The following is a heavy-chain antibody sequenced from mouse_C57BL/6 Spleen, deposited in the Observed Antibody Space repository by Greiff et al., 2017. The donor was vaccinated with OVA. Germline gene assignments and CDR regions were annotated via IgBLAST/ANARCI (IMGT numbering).Heavy chain of an antibody. Sequence: QVQLQQPGAELVMPGASVKLSCKASGYTFPSYWIHWVKRRPGQGLGGIGEIDPSDSSPTYNQKFKGKSTWTVDKSSSTAYMQLSSLTSEDAAVYYCARLSGLRDYWGQGTTLTVSS. CDR2: IDPSDSSP. D-gene: IGHD3-1*01. V-gene: IGHV1-69*01. CDR3: ARLSGLRDY. J-gene: IGHJ2*01. CDR1: GYTFPSYW.